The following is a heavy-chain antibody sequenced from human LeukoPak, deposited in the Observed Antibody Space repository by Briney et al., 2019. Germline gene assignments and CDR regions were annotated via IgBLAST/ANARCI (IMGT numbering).Heavy chain of an antibody. CDR1: GYIFTSHT. J-gene: IGHJ4*02. D-gene: IGHD4-11*01. CDR3: ARDRDSNYYFDY. V-gene: IGHV1-3*01. CDR2: INAGNGNT. Sequence: ASVKVSCKASGYIFTSHTIHWVRQAPGQRLEWMGWINAGNGNTKYSQKFQDTVTITRDTFAYTAYMELSSLRSEDTAVYYCARDRDSNYYFDYWGQGTLVTVSS.